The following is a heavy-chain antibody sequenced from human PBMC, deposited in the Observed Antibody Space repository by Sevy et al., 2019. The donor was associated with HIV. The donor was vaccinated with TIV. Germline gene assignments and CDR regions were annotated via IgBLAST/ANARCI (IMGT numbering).Heavy chain of an antibody. CDR1: SGSISNYY. Sequence: SETLSLTCTVSSGSISNYYWSWIRQPPGKGLEWIGYMSYSGNTDYNPSLKSRVTISIDTSKNQFSLKLSSVTAADTAVYYCARELHEYISFPSSRYYYYGMDVWGQGTTVTVSS. D-gene: IGHD6-6*01. J-gene: IGHJ6*02. V-gene: IGHV4-59*01. CDR3: ARELHEYISFPSSRYYYYGMDV. CDR2: MSYSGNT.